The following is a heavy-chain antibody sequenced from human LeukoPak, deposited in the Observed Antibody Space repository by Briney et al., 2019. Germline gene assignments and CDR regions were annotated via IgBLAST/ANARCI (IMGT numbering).Heavy chain of an antibody. CDR3: ARGAGYCSGGSCSYYFDY. CDR2: INHSGST. D-gene: IGHD2-15*01. Sequence: SSETLSLTCAVYGGPFSGYYWSWIRQPPGKGLEWIGKINHSGSTNYNPSLKSRVTISVDTSKNQFSLKLSSVTAADTAVYYCARGAGYCSGGSCSYYFDYWGQGTLVTVSS. CDR1: GGPFSGYY. J-gene: IGHJ4*02. V-gene: IGHV4-34*01.